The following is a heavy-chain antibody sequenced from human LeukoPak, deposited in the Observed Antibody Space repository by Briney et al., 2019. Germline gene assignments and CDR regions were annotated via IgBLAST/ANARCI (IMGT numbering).Heavy chain of an antibody. CDR3: ARAAGTGWAEYFQN. V-gene: IGHV3-66*01. CDR1: GFSVSGNY. CDR2: IYTSGNT. D-gene: IGHD6-19*01. J-gene: IGHJ1*01. Sequence: GGSLRLSCAASGFSVSGNYMVWVRQAPRKGLEWVSTIYTSGNTYYADSVEGRFSISRDSFDNTLYLQMDGLRVEDTAVYYCARAAGTGWAEYFQNWGQGTLVIVSS.